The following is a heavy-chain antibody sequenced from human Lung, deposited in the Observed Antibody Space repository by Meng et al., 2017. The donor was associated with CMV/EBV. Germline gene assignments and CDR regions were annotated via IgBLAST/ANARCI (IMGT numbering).Heavy chain of an antibody. J-gene: IGHJ6*02. CDR3: ASSGYSYGYGYYGMDV. V-gene: IGHV4-59*01. D-gene: IGHD5-18*01. CDR2: IYYSGST. Sequence: GPLRLXCTVPGGSISSYHWSWHRQPPGKGLEWIGYIYYSGSTNYNPSLESRVTISVDTSKNQFSLKLSSVTAAGTAVYYCASSGYSYGYGYYGMDVWGQGTXVTVSS. CDR1: GGSISSYH.